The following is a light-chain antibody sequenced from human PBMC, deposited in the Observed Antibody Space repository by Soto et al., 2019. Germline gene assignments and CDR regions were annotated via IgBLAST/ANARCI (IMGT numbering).Light chain of an antibody. J-gene: IGKJ1*01. CDR2: GAS. Sequence: EIVSTQSPGTLSLSPGERATLSCRASQSVSSSYLAWYQQKPGQAPRLLIYGASSRATGIPDRFSGSGSGTDFTLTISRLEPEDFAVYYCQQYGSSPGAFGQGTKVDI. V-gene: IGKV3-20*01. CDR1: QSVSSSY. CDR3: QQYGSSPGA.